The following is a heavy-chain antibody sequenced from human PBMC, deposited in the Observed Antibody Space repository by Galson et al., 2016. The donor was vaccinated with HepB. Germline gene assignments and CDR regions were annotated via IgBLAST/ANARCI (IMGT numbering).Heavy chain of an antibody. V-gene: IGHV5-51*01. CDR3: ARPRLNEGTDL. J-gene: IGHJ1*01. CDR1: GYSFSSYW. D-gene: IGHD3/OR15-3a*01. Sequence: QSGAEVKKPGESLKISCKGFGYSFSSYWIGWVRQMPGRGLEWMGVIFPSDSDTKYSPSFQGQVTISADRSINTAYLQWSSLKASDTAMYYWARPRLNEGTDLWCQGTRVTVSS. CDR2: IFPSDSDT.